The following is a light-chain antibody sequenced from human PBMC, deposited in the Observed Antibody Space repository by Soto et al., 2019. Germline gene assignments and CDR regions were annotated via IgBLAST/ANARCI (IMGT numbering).Light chain of an antibody. CDR3: SSYTSSSTLEV. CDR1: SSDVGYYDY. J-gene: IGLJ2*01. CDR2: YVS. V-gene: IGLV2-14*01. Sequence: QSALTQPASVSGSPGQSITISCTGTSSDVGYYDYVSWYQQHPGKAPKLMIYYVSNRPSGVSDRFSGSKSGNTASLTISGLQAEDEADDYCSSYTSSSTLEVFGGGTQLTVL.